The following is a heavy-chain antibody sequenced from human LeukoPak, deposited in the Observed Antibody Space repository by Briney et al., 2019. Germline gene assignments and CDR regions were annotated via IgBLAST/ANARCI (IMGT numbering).Heavy chain of an antibody. V-gene: IGHV3-7*02. Sequence: GGSLRLSCAASGFTFSRYWMTWVRQAPGKGLEWVANINYDGSEKYYADSVKGRFTISRDNAKNTLYLQMNSLRAEDTAVYYCARGSQRGAAANYYGMDVWGQGTTVTVSS. CDR2: INYDGSEK. CDR1: GFTFSRYW. CDR3: ARGSQRGAAANYYGMDV. J-gene: IGHJ6*02. D-gene: IGHD2-2*01.